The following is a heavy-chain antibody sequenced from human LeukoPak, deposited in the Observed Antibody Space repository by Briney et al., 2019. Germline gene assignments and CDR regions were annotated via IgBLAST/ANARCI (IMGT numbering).Heavy chain of an antibody. CDR3: ARDQVAVAGTGYFQH. D-gene: IGHD6-19*01. Sequence: PRGSLRLSCAASGFTFSSYGMHWVRQAPGKGLEWVAVIWYDGSNKYYADSVKGRFTISRDNSKNTLYLQMNSLRAEDTAVYYCARDQVAVAGTGYFQHWGQGTLVTVSS. CDR2: IWYDGSNK. CDR1: GFTFSSYG. V-gene: IGHV3-33*01. J-gene: IGHJ1*01.